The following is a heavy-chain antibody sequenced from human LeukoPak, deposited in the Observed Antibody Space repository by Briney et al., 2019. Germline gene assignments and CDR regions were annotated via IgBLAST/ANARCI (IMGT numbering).Heavy chain of an antibody. J-gene: IGHJ4*02. D-gene: IGHD3-16*02. V-gene: IGHV4-4*07. CDR1: GGSISSYY. CDR3: ARGGLRDYVWGSYRYYFDY. Sequence: SETLSLTCTVSGGSISSYYWSWIRQPAGKGLEWIGSIYYSGSTNYNPSLKSRVTISVDTSKNQFSLKLSSVTAADTAVYYCARGGLRDYVWGSYRYYFDYWGQGTLVTVSS. CDR2: IYYSGST.